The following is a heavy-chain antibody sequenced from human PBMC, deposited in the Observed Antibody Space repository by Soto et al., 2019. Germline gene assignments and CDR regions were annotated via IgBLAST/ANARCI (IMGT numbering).Heavy chain of an antibody. CDR3: TRDEANWNYFDY. CDR2: IRSKAYGGTT. CDR1: GFPFGDYA. V-gene: IGHV3-49*03. Sequence: GGSLRLSCTASGFPFGDYAMSWFRQAPGKGLEWVGFIRSKAYGGTTEYAASVKGRFTISRDDSKSIAYLQMNSLKTEDTAVYYCTRDEANWNYFDYWGQGTLVTVSS. D-gene: IGHD1-20*01. J-gene: IGHJ4*02.